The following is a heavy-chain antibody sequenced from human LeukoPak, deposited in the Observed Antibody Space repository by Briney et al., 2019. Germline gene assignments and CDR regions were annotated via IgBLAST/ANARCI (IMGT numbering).Heavy chain of an antibody. CDR1: DGSISINTYY. CDR3: ARSRYYDGSGYFFDY. J-gene: IGHJ4*02. Sequence: PSETLSLTCTVSDGSISINTYYWGWIRQSPGKGLDWIGSTFYKRSTYYNPSLKGRVTISVDTSKNHFSLQLSSVTAADTAVYYCARSRYYDGSGYFFDYWGQGILVTVSS. CDR2: TFYKRST. V-gene: IGHV4-39*01. D-gene: IGHD3-22*01.